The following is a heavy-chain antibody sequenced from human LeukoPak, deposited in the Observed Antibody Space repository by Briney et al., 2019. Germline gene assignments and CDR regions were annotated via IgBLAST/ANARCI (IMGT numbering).Heavy chain of an antibody. J-gene: IGHJ4*02. CDR2: IYSGGST. Sequence: GGSLRLSCAASGFTVSSNYMSWVRQAPGKGLEWVSVIYSGGSTYYADSVKGRFTISRDNSKNTLYLQMNSLRAEDTAVYYCARLVATIQVFDYWGQGTLVTVSS. CDR3: ARLVATIQVFDY. V-gene: IGHV3-53*01. CDR1: GFTVSSNY. D-gene: IGHD5-12*01.